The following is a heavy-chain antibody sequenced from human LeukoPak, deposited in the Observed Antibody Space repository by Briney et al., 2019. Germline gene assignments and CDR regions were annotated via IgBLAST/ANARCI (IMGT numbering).Heavy chain of an antibody. J-gene: IGHJ4*02. D-gene: IGHD5-18*01. CDR1: GFTFSSYA. Sequence: GGSLRLSCAASGFTFSSYAMSWVRQAPGKGLEWVSAISGSGGSTYHADSVKGRFTISRDNSKNTLYLQMNSLRAEDTAVYYCAKGPRGYSYGQADYWGQGTLVTVSS. V-gene: IGHV3-23*01. CDR3: AKGPRGYSYGQADY. CDR2: ISGSGGST.